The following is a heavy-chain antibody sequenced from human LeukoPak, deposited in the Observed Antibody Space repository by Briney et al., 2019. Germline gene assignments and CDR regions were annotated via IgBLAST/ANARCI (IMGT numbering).Heavy chain of an antibody. J-gene: IGHJ4*02. CDR2: INPNSGGT. Sequence: ASVKVSCKASGYTFTSYYMHWVRQAPGQGLEWMGWINPNSGGTNYAQKFQGRVTMTRDTSISTAYMELSRLRSDDTAVYYCARADILTGYLEFDYWGQGTLVTVSS. V-gene: IGHV1-2*02. CDR3: ARADILTGYLEFDY. D-gene: IGHD3-9*01. CDR1: GYTFTSYY.